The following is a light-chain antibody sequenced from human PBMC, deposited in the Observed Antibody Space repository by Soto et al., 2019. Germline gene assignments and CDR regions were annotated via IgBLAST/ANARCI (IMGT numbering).Light chain of an antibody. V-gene: IGKV3-15*01. Sequence: IVMTQSPATLSVSPGERATLSCRAGQSVSSNLACYQQKPGQAPRLLIYGASTRATGIPARFSGSGSGTEFTLTISRLQSEDFAVYYCQQYKNWWTFGQGTKVEI. CDR1: QSVSSN. CDR2: GAS. CDR3: QQYKNWWT. J-gene: IGKJ1*01.